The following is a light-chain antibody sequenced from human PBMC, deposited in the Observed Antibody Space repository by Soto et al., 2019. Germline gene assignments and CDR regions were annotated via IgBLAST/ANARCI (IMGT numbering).Light chain of an antibody. CDR3: QQFRSSPYT. CDR2: AAS. CDR1: QTVRNNY. V-gene: IGKV3-20*01. J-gene: IGKJ5*01. Sequence: EIVLTQSPGTLSLSPGERATLFCRASQTVRNNYLAWYQQRPGQAPRLLIYAASTRAAGIPDRFSGSGSGTDFTLTISRLEPEDLAVYYCQQFRSSPYTFGQGTRLEIK.